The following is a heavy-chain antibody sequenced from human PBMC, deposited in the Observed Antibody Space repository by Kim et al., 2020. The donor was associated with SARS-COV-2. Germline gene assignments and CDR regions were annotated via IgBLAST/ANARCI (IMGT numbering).Heavy chain of an antibody. CDR3: ARDQGIYCSSTSCRYGMDV. V-gene: IGHV1-3*01. J-gene: IGHJ6*02. CDR1: GYTFTSYA. Sequence: ASVKVSCKASGYTFTSYAMHWVRQAPGQRLEWMGWINAGNGNTKYSQEFQGRVTITRDTSASTAYMELSSLRSEDTAVYYCARDQGIYCSSTSCRYGMDVWGQGTTVTVSS. CDR2: INAGNGNT. D-gene: IGHD2-2*01.